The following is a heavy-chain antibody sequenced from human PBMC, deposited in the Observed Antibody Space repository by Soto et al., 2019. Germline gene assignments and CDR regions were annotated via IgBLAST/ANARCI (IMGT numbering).Heavy chain of an antibody. D-gene: IGHD5-18*01. V-gene: IGHV3-74*01. Sequence: EVQLVESGGGLVQPGGSLRLSCAASGFSFSNYWIHWVRQAPGKGLVWVSRIKTDGSSTDYAASVKGRFTISRDNAKNTLYLKMNSLTAEDTAVYYCAKREGNTYGLFHWGQGTRVTVSS. CDR2: IKTDGSST. CDR3: AKREGNTYGLFH. CDR1: GFSFSNYW. J-gene: IGHJ4*02.